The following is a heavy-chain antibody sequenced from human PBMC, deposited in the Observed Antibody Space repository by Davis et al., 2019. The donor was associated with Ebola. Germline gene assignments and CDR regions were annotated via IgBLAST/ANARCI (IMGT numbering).Heavy chain of an antibody. V-gene: IGHV3-21*01. CDR2: ISSDSDYI. D-gene: IGHD1-26*01. CDR3: ARGATDFDY. Sequence: GGPLRPSCAPPGFTFSTYTMSWVPQAPGKGLEWVSSISSDSDYIYYADSAKGRFTISRDNAKNSLYLQMNSLRAEDTAVYYCARGATDFDYWGQGTLVTVSS. J-gene: IGHJ4*02. CDR1: GFTFSTYT.